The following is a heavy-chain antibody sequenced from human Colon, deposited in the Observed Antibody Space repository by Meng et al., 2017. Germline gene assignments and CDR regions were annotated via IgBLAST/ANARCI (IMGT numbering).Heavy chain of an antibody. CDR3: ARDHGASNWFDF. Sequence: PRQESVPRLCNPSDPLSLICYSTAAAICRSSYYWGSRRQPPGNGLVWIGTISYTGTTYYNPSLKSRVTMSVDTSKNLFSLKLSAVTAADTAVYYSARDHGASNWFDFWGQGTLVTVSS. CDR2: ISYTGTT. J-gene: IGHJ5*01. V-gene: IGHV4-39*07. CDR1: AAAICRSSYY. D-gene: IGHD4-17*01.